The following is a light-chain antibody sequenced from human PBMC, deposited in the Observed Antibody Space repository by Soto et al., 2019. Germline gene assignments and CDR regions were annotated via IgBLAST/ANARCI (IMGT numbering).Light chain of an antibody. Sequence: IRVTKSQATLSVYPRERATLSCRASQSVSSNLAWYQQKPGQAPRLLLYGVSTRATDIPARFSGSGSGTEFTLTISSLQSEDFAVYYCHQYDNWPPTWTFGQGTKVDIK. J-gene: IGKJ1*01. V-gene: IGKV3-15*01. CDR3: HQYDNWPPTWT. CDR1: QSVSSN. CDR2: GVS.